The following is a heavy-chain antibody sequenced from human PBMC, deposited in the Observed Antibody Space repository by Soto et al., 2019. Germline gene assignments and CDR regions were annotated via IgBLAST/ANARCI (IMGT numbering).Heavy chain of an antibody. Sequence: SETLSLTCAVYGGSFSGYYWSWIRQPPGKGLEWIGEINHSGSTNYNPSLKSRVTISVDTSKNQFSLKLSPVTAADTAVYYCARGRKVADYWGQGTLVTVSS. CDR2: INHSGST. CDR3: ARGRKVADY. V-gene: IGHV4-34*01. J-gene: IGHJ4*02. CDR1: GGSFSGYY.